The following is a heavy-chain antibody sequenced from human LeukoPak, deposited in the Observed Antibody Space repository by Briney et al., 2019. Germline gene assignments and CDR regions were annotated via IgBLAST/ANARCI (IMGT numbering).Heavy chain of an antibody. J-gene: IGHJ4*02. V-gene: IGHV1-18*04. Sequence: GASVKVSCKASGNTFPSYGIGGVRQAPGQGLEWMGWISAYNGNTNYAQKLQGRVTMTTDTSTSTAYMELRSLRSDDTAVYYCARDRGVYGQWLDLDYWGQGTLVTVSS. D-gene: IGHD6-19*01. CDR1: GNTFPSYG. CDR2: ISAYNGNT. CDR3: ARDRGVYGQWLDLDY.